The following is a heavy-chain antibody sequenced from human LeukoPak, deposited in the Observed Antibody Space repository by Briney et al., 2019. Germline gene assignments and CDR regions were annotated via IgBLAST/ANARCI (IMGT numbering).Heavy chain of an antibody. CDR3: ARGPTRFTYYFYY. J-gene: IGHJ4*02. V-gene: IGHV1-2*02. D-gene: IGHD3-16*01. Sequence: ASVTVSCKASGYTFTGYYMHWVRQAPGQGLEWMGWINPNSGGTNYAQKFQGRVTMTRDTSISTAYMELSRLRSDDTAVYYCARGPTRFTYYFYYWGQGTLVTVSS. CDR1: GYTFTGYY. CDR2: INPNSGGT.